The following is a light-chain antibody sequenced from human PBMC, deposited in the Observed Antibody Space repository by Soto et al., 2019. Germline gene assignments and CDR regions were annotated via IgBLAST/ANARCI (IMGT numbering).Light chain of an antibody. CDR3: QKANSFPIT. Sequence: DIRMTQSPSSLSASVVDRITITFRASQHIGKWLAWYQQKPGKAPTLLIHGASSLQSGVPPRYSGSGYGTAFTLTISSLQPEDFATYYCQKANSFPITFGQGTRLEIK. J-gene: IGKJ5*01. CDR1: QHIGKW. V-gene: IGKV1-12*01. CDR2: GAS.